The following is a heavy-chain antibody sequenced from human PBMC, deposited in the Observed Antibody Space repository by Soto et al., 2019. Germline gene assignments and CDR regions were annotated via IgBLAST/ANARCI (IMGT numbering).Heavy chain of an antibody. Sequence: EVQLVESGGGLVQPGGSLRLSCAASGFTFSSYSMNWVRQAPGKGLEWVSYISSSSSTIYYADSVKGRFTISRDNAKNSLYLQMNSLRDEDTAVYYCARTPYYGSGSSSDYWGQGTLFTVSS. D-gene: IGHD3-10*01. V-gene: IGHV3-48*02. CDR1: GFTFSSYS. CDR2: ISSSSSTI. J-gene: IGHJ4*02. CDR3: ARTPYYGSGSSSDY.